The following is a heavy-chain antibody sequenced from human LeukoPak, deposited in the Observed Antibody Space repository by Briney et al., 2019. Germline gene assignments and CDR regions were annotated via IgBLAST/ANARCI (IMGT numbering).Heavy chain of an antibody. J-gene: IGHJ1*01. CDR3: ARGGRIALAGTRSSQYFQH. V-gene: IGHV3-30*02. D-gene: IGHD6-19*01. CDR2: IRYDGSNK. Sequence: GGSLRLSCAASGFTFSSYGMHWVRQAPGKGLEWVAFIRYDGSNKYYADSVKGRFTISRDNSKNTLYPQMNSLRPEDTAVYYCARGGRIALAGTRSSQYFQHWGQGTLVTVSS. CDR1: GFTFSSYG.